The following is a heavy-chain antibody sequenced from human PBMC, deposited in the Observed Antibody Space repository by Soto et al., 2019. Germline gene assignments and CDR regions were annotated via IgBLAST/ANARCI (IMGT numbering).Heavy chain of an antibody. CDR3: SRFIMVGGWFDPNYYHGMDV. V-gene: IGHV1-18*01. D-gene: IGHD6-19*01. CDR1: GYTFSNYG. J-gene: IGHJ6*02. Sequence: GASVKVSCKTSGYTFSNYGINWVRQAPGQGLEWMGWISGYNGNTNYAQTVQGRVTMTTDTSTGTVYMELRSLKSDDTAIYYCSRFIMVGGWFDPNYYHGMDVWGQGTTATV. CDR2: ISGYNGNT.